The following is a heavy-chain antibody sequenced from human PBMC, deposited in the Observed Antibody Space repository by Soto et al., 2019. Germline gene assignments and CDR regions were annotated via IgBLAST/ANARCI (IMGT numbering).Heavy chain of an antibody. D-gene: IGHD3-3*01. Sequence: GGSLRLSCAASGFTFSSYEMNWVRQAPGKGLEWVSYISSSGSTIYYADSVKGRFTISRDNAKNSLYLQMNSLRAEDTAVYYCARDPTRSYYDFWSGYSAYYYYYGMDVWGQGTTVTVSS. CDR2: ISSSGSTI. V-gene: IGHV3-48*03. CDR3: ARDPTRSYYDFWSGYSAYYYYYGMDV. CDR1: GFTFSSYE. J-gene: IGHJ6*02.